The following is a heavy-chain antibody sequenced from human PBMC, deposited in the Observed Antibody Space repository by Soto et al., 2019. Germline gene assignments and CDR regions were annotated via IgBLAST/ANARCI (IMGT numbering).Heavy chain of an antibody. J-gene: IGHJ6*02. CDR1: GGSISKFY. D-gene: IGHD5-12*01. V-gene: IGHV4-59*08. CDR3: ARLPIYSGYDSYFYYGMDV. Sequence: TSETLSLTCTVSGGSISKFYWSWIRQPPGKGLEWIGYIYYTGSTNYSPSLKSRVTISVDTSKNQFSLKLNSVTAADTAVYYCARLPIYSGYDSYFYYGMDVWGQGTTVTVSS. CDR2: IYYTGST.